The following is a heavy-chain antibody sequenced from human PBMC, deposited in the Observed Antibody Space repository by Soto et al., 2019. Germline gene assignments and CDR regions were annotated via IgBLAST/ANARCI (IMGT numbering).Heavy chain of an antibody. Sequence: SLRLSCAASGFTFSSYAMHWVRQAPGKGLEWVTLMSYDGSNKYHADSVEGRFTLSRDNSKNTLYLQMNSLRAEDTAVYYCARDGYYYDSSGYSYYFDYWGQGTLVTVSS. D-gene: IGHD3-22*01. CDR1: GFTFSSYA. CDR3: ARDGYYYDSSGYSYYFDY. CDR2: MSYDGSNK. V-gene: IGHV3-30-3*01. J-gene: IGHJ4*02.